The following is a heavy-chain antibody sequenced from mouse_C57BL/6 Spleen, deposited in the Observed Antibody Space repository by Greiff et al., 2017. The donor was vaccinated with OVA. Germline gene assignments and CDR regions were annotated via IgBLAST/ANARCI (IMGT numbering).Heavy chain of an antibody. J-gene: IGHJ4*01. CDR2: IWSGGST. Sequence: QVQLKESGPGLVQPSQSLSITCTVSVFSLTSYGVHWVRQSPGKGLEWLGVIWSGGSTDYNAAFISRLSISKDNSKSQVFFKMNSLKADDTAIYYCARIYYGNYVGAMDYWGQGTSVTVSS. V-gene: IGHV2-2*01. D-gene: IGHD2-1*01. CDR1: VFSLTSYG. CDR3: ARIYYGNYVGAMDY.